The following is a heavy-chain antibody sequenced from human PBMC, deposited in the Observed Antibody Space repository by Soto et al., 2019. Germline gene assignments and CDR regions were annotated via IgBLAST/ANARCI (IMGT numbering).Heavy chain of an antibody. CDR2: INAGNGNT. D-gene: IGHD3-10*01. CDR1: GYTFTSYA. Sequence: QVQLVQSGAEVKKPGASVKVSCKASGYTFTSYAMHWVRQAPGQRLEWMGWINAGNGNTKYSQKFQGRVTITRDTSANSAYMELSRLRSEDTAMYSCARDLGFGLSDYWGQGTLVTVSS. CDR3: ARDLGFGLSDY. V-gene: IGHV1-3*01. J-gene: IGHJ4*02.